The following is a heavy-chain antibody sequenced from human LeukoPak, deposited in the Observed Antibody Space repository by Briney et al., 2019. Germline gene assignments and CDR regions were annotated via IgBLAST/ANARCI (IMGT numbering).Heavy chain of an antibody. CDR3: ARAYYYDSSGYYFDY. J-gene: IGHJ4*02. V-gene: IGHV4-59*01. Sequence: PSETLSLTCTVSGGSISSYYWSWIRQPPGKGLEWIGYIYCSGSTNYNPSLKSRVTISVDTSKNQFSLKLSSVTAADTAVYYCARAYYYDSSGYYFDYWGQGTLVTVSS. CDR1: GGSISSYY. D-gene: IGHD3-22*01. CDR2: IYCSGST.